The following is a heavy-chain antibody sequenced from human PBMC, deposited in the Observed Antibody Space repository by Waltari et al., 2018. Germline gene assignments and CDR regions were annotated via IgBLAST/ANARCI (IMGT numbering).Heavy chain of an antibody. Sequence: QVQLVESGGGVVQPGRSLRLSCAASGFPFSSYGMHWVRQAPGKGLEWVGVIWYDGSNKYYADSVKGRFTISRDNSKNTLYLQMNSLRAEDTAVYYCARDRGDIVVVPAALNYGMDVWGQGTTVTVSS. CDR2: IWYDGSNK. CDR3: ARDRGDIVVVPAALNYGMDV. V-gene: IGHV3-33*01. CDR1: GFPFSSYG. J-gene: IGHJ6*02. D-gene: IGHD2-2*01.